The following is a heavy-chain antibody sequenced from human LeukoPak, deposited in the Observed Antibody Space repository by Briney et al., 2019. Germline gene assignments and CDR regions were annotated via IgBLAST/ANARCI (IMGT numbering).Heavy chain of an antibody. J-gene: IGHJ3*02. Sequence: SETLSLTCTVSGGSISSYYWSWILQPPGKGLEWIGYIYYSGSTNYNPSLKSRVTISVDTSKNQFSLKLSSVTAADTAVYYCARERREVYCSSTSCYRGNAFDIWGQGTMVTVSS. D-gene: IGHD2-2*02. CDR2: IYYSGST. CDR3: ARERREVYCSSTSCYRGNAFDI. V-gene: IGHV4-59*01. CDR1: GGSISSYY.